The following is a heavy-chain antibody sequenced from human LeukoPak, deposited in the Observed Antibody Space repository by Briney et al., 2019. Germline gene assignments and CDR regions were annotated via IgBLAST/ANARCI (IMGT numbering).Heavy chain of an antibody. D-gene: IGHD3-16*01. Sequence: GGSLRLSCAASGFTFSSYSMIWVRQAPGKGLEWVSSISSSSYYIYYADSVKGRFTISRDNAKNSVYLQVSSLRDADTGVYYCARGLSTSPGIDYWGQGTLVTVPS. CDR1: GFTFSSYS. CDR3: ARGLSTSPGIDY. V-gene: IGHV3-21*01. CDR2: ISSSSYYI. J-gene: IGHJ4*02.